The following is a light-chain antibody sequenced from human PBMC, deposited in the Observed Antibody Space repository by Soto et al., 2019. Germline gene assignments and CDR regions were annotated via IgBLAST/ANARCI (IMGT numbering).Light chain of an antibody. J-gene: IGLJ3*02. CDR1: SSNIGAGYD. V-gene: IGLV1-40*01. CDR2: GYS. Sequence: QSVLTQPPSVSGAPGQRVTISCTGSSSNIGAGYDVHWYQQLPGTAPKLLIYGYSNRPSGAPDRFSGSQSGTSASLAITGLQAEDEADYYCQSYDSSLSGWVFGGGTKLTVL. CDR3: QSYDSSLSGWV.